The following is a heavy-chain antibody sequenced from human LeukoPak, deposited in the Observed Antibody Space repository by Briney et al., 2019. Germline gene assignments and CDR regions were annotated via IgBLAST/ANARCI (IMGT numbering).Heavy chain of an antibody. CDR2: ISGSGGST. V-gene: IGHV3-23*01. J-gene: IGHJ4*02. CDR3: ARDRGVTMIVVAGGGFDY. Sequence: GGSLSLSCAASGFTFSSYAMSWVRQAPGKGLEWVSAISGSGGSTYYADSGKGRFTISRDNSKNTLYLQMNSLRAEDTAVYYCARDRGVTMIVVAGGGFDYWGQGTLVTVSS. CDR1: GFTFSSYA. D-gene: IGHD3-22*01.